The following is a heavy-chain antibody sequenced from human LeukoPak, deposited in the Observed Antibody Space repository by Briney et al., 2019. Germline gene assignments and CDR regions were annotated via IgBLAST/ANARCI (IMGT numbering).Heavy chain of an antibody. CDR3: ARARGYLVFDY. D-gene: IGHD2-2*03. Sequence: GGSLRLSCAASGFTVSSNYMSWVRQAPGKGLEWVSFIYSGGSTYYADSVKGRFTISRDNSKNTLYLQMNSLRAEDTAVYYCARARGYLVFDYWGQGTLVTVSS. V-gene: IGHV3-53*01. J-gene: IGHJ4*02. CDR1: GFTVSSNY. CDR2: IYSGGST.